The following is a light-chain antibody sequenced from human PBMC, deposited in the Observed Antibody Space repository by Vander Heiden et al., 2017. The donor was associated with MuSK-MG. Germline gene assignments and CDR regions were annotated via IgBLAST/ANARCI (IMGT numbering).Light chain of an antibody. Sequence: DIQMTQAPSSLSASVGDRVTIPCRASQSISNYLNWYQHKPGKAPKPLIYGAASVRSGVPSRFSDSGSRTDFTLTINSLEREDFATYYCQRGHSSRRTFGQGTKLEI. J-gene: IGKJ2*01. CDR2: GAA. CDR1: QSISNY. CDR3: QRGHSSRRT. V-gene: IGKV1-39*01.